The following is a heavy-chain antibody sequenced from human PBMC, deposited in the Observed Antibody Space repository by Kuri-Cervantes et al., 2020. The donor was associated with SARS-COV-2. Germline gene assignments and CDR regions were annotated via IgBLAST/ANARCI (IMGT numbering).Heavy chain of an antibody. V-gene: IGHV1-69*13. J-gene: IGHJ3*02. D-gene: IGHD3-22*01. CDR3: ARDTRGGLFQPDAFDI. CDR1: GYTFTGYY. CDR2: IIPIFGTA. Sequence: SVKVSCKASGYTFTGYYMHWVRQAPGQGLEWMGGIIPIFGTANYAQKFQGRVTITADESTSTAYMELSSLRSEDTAVYYCARDTRGGLFQPDAFDIWGQGTMVTVSS.